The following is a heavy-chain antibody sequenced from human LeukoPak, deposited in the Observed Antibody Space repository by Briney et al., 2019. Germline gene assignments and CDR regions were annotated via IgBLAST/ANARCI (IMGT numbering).Heavy chain of an antibody. D-gene: IGHD2/OR15-2a*01. V-gene: IGHV4-34*01. CDR3: ARANRRRSRNFFDP. CDR2: ISHSGTT. Sequence: NPSETLSLTCAVYGGSFTAYYWNWIRQPPGKGLEWIGEISHSGTTNSTPSLKNRVTISVDTSKNQFSLKLSSVTAADTAVYYCARANRRRSRNFFDPWGQGTLVTVSS. J-gene: IGHJ5*02. CDR1: GGSFTAYY.